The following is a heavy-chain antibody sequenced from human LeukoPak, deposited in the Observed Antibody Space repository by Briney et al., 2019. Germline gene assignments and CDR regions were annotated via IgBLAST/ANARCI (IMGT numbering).Heavy chain of an antibody. D-gene: IGHD6-19*01. CDR2: ISSSSSYI. CDR3: ARDHRIAVAGTSNDY. Sequence: GGFLRLSCAASGFTFSSYSMNWVRQAPGKGLEWVSSISSSSSYIYYADSVKGRFTISRDNAKNSLYLQMNSLRAEDTAAYYCARDHRIAVAGTSNDYWGQGTLVTVSS. V-gene: IGHV3-21*01. CDR1: GFTFSSYS. J-gene: IGHJ4*02.